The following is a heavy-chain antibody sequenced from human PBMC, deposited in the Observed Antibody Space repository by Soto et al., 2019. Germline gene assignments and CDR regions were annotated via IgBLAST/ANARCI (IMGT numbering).Heavy chain of an antibody. Sequence: QVQLVESGGGVVQPGRSLRLSCEGSGFTSSSYVMHWVRQAPGKGLEWVALISFDGSKKNYADSVRGRFTISRDNSKNMMYLQMNSLRPEDTAVYYCARGVFYYYGSSGYSPDYWGQGTLVTVSS. V-gene: IGHV3-30-3*01. J-gene: IGHJ4*02. D-gene: IGHD3-22*01. CDR2: ISFDGSKK. CDR1: GFTSSSYV. CDR3: ARGVFYYYGSSGYSPDY.